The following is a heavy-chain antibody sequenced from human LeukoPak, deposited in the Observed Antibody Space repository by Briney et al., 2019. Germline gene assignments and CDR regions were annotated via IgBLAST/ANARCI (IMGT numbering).Heavy chain of an antibody. CDR2: ISGSSIYI. CDR1: GFTFSSYS. D-gene: IGHD4-23*01. V-gene: IGHV3-21*01. J-gene: IGHJ4*02. CDR3: ARGVSVVPDY. Sequence: GGSLRLSCVASGFTFSSYSLNWVRQAPGKGLEWVSSISGSSIYIYYADSVKGRFTISRHNAKNSLYLQMNSLRAEDTAVYYCARGVSVVPDYWGQGTLVTVSS.